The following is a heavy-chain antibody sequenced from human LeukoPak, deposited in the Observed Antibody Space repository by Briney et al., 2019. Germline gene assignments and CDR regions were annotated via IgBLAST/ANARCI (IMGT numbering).Heavy chain of an antibody. D-gene: IGHD2/OR15-2a*01. Sequence: ASVKVSCKASGFTLTSHGIGWVRQAPGHGLEWMGWISIRNGDIKSSQKFQGRVSMTTDTSTGTAYMELRSLRPNDTAVYYCARDTPTWGPGNSFDIWGQGTMVTVSS. V-gene: IGHV1-18*01. J-gene: IGHJ3*02. CDR2: ISIRNGDI. CDR3: ARDTPTWGPGNSFDI. CDR1: GFTLTSHG.